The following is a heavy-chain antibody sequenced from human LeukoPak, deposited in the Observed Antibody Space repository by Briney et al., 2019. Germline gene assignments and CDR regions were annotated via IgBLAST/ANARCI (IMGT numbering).Heavy chain of an antibody. CDR2: ISYDGSNK. CDR1: GFTFSSYA. D-gene: IGHD6-19*01. J-gene: IGHJ4*02. Sequence: GGSLRLSCAASGFTFSSYAMHWVRQAPGKGLEWVAVISYDGSNKYYADSVKGRLTISRDNSKNTLYLQMNSLRAEDTAVYYCARDGSSGWTKGFDYWGQGTLVTVSS. V-gene: IGHV3-30*04. CDR3: ARDGSSGWTKGFDY.